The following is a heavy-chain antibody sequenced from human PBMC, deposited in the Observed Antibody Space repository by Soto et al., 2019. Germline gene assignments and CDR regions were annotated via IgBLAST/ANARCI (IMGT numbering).Heavy chain of an antibody. CDR1: GFTFSSYC. CDR2: ISYDGSNK. V-gene: IGHV3-30*18. CDR3: AKDRARNYYYYYGMDG. J-gene: IGHJ6*02. Sequence: PGGSLRLSCAASGFTFSSYCMHWVRQAPGKGLEWVAVISYDGSNKYYADSVKGRFTISRDNSKNTLYLQMNSLRAEDTAVYYCAKDRARNYYYYYGMDGRGRGTTVTASS.